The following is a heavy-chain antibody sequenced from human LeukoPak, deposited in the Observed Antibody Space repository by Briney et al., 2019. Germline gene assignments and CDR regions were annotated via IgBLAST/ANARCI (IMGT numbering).Heavy chain of an antibody. D-gene: IGHD3-22*01. CDR1: GGSISSGSYY. CDR2: IYTSGST. Sequence: PSQTLSLTCTVSGGSISSGSYYWSWIRQPAGKGLEWIGRIYTSGSTNYNPSLKSRVTISVDTSKNQFSLKLSSVTAADTAVYYCARVSDDSSGYYYFRFDPWGQGTLDTVSS. V-gene: IGHV4-61*02. J-gene: IGHJ5*02. CDR3: ARVSDDSSGYYYFRFDP.